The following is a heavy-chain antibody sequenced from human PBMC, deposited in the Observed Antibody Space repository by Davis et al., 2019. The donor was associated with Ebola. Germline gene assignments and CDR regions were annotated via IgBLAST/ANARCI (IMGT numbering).Heavy chain of an antibody. Sequence: GESLKISCAASGFSVSSNYMNWVRQAPGKGLEWVSAVTSSGGGTYYTDSVRGRFTISRDNSKNTLYLQMTSLRVDDTAVYFCAKGGSGWPSDYSYGMGVWGKGTTVTVSS. CDR1: GFSVSSNY. V-gene: IGHV3-23*01. J-gene: IGHJ6*04. CDR3: AKGGSGWPSDYSYGMGV. D-gene: IGHD6-19*01. CDR2: VTSSGGGT.